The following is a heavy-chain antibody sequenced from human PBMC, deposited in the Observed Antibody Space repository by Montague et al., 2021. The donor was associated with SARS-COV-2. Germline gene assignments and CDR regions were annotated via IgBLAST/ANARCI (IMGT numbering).Heavy chain of an antibody. CDR2: IYHSGST. CDR1: GGSFSGYY. J-gene: IGHJ5*02. D-gene: IGHD2-2*02. V-gene: IGHV4-34*01. CDR3: ASLTLGYCSSTSCYSDWFDP. Sequence: SETLSLTCAVYGGSFSGYYWSWIRQPPGKGLEWIGEIYHSGSTNYNPSLKSRVTIPVDTSKNQFSLKLSSVTAADTAVYYCASLTLGYCSSTSCYSDWFDPWGQGTLVTVSS.